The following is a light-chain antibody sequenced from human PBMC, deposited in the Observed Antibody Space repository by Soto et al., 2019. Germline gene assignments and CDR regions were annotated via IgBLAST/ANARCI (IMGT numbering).Light chain of an antibody. CDR3: CSYAGGSTYV. CDR1: ISDVGSYNL. Sequence: QSVLTQPASVSGSPGQSITISCTGTISDVGSYNLVSWYQQHPGNAPKVMIYAGSKRPSGVSNRFSGSKSGNTASLTICGLQTEDEADYYCCSYAGGSTYVFGSGTKVTVL. V-gene: IGLV2-23*01. CDR2: AGS. J-gene: IGLJ1*01.